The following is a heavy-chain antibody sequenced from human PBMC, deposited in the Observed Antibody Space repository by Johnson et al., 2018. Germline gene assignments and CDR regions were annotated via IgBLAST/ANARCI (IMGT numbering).Heavy chain of an antibody. CDR2: ISSRRLYI. D-gene: IGHD3-10*01. J-gene: IGHJ6*02. CDR3: ERQIAYGAGGDYYYDYGLDV. Sequence: EVQLVETGGGLVKPGGSLRLSCAASGFTFSSYSMNWVRQAPGKGLEWVSSISSRRLYIYYADSVKGRFTISRDNAKNSRYLQMNSLRVEDTGGYYCERQIAYGAGGDYYYDYGLDVWGQGTTVTVSS. CDR1: GFTFSSYS. V-gene: IGHV3-21*01.